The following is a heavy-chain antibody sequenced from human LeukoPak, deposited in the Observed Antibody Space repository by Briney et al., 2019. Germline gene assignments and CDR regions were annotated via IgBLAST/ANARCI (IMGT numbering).Heavy chain of an antibody. CDR1: GGTFSSYA. D-gene: IGHD3-22*01. J-gene: IGHJ6*02. CDR3: ARQGYDSSGYSGSYYYYGMDV. Sequence: ASVKVSCKASGGTFSSYAISWVRQAPGQGLEWMGGIIPIFGTANYAQKFQGRVTITADKSTSTAYMELSSLRSEDTAVYYCARQGYDSSGYSGSYYYYGMDVWGQGTTVTVSS. V-gene: IGHV1-69*06. CDR2: IIPIFGTA.